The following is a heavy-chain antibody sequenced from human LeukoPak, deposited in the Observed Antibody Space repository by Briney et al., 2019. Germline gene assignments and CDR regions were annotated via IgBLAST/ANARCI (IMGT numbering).Heavy chain of an antibody. CDR1: GFTFSNNN. V-gene: IGHV3-23*01. CDR2: IKNSGGIT. Sequence: GGSLRLSCAAPGFTFSNNNINGVGQAQGKGRGGVSAIKNSGGITYYTDSVKGRFTISRDDSKNTLYLQMNSLRAEDTAVYYCAKQARGATTIFDYWGQGTLVTVSS. D-gene: IGHD1-26*01. CDR3: AKQARGATTIFDY. J-gene: IGHJ4*02.